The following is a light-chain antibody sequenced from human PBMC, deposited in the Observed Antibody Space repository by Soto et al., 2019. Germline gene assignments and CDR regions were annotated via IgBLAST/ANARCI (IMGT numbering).Light chain of an antibody. J-gene: IGLJ3*02. CDR3: AVWDNSMTAWV. V-gene: IGLV2-8*01. CDR1: KSDIGVYDF. Sequence: QSALTQPPSASGSPGQSVTISCTGTKSDIGVYDFVSWYQHHPGKAPRLIIYEVVQRPSGVPDRFSGSKSGNTASLTVSGLQAADEADYYCAVWDNSMTAWVFGGGTKVTVL. CDR2: EVV.